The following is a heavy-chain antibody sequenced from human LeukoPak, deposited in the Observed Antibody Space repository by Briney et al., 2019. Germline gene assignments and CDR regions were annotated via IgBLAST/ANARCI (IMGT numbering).Heavy chain of an antibody. V-gene: IGHV3-23*01. J-gene: IGHJ6*02. CDR2: VSGSGGST. CDR3: AKDRAYYYGMDV. CDR1: GFTFSSYA. Sequence: GGSLRLSCAASGFTFSSYAMTWVRQAPGKGLEWVSAVSGSGGSTYYADSVKGRFTISRDNSKNTLYLQMNSLRAEDTAVYYCAKDRAYYYGMDVWGQGTTVTVSS.